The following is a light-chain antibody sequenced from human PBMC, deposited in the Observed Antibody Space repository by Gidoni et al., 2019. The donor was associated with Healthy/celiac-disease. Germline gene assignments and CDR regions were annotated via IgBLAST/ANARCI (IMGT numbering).Light chain of an antibody. CDR2: WAS. CDR1: QSVLYSSNNKNY. CDR3: QQYYSTPLT. J-gene: IGKJ4*01. Sequence: DILMTLSPDSLSVSLGERATINCKSSQSVLYSSNNKNYLAWYQQKPGQPPKLLIYWASTRESGVPDRFSGSGSGTDFTLTISSLQAEDVAVYYCQQYYSTPLTFGGXTKVEIK. V-gene: IGKV4-1*01.